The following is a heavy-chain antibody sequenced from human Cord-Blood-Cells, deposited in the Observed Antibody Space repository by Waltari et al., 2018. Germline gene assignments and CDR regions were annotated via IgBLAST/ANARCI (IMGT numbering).Heavy chain of an antibody. Sequence: QVQLVESGGGVVQPVRSLRLSCAASGFTFSSYAMHWVRQAPGKGLEWVAVISYDGSNKYYADSVKGRFTISRDNSKNTLYLQMNSLRAEDTAVYYCARDYSNYFDYWGQGTLVTVSS. D-gene: IGHD1-26*01. CDR3: ARDYSNYFDY. J-gene: IGHJ4*02. V-gene: IGHV3-30*04. CDR1: GFTFSSYA. CDR2: ISYDGSNK.